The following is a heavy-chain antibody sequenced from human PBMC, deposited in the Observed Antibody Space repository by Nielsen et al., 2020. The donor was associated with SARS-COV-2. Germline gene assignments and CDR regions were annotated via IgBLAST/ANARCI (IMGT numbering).Heavy chain of an antibody. D-gene: IGHD4-17*01. J-gene: IGHJ4*02. V-gene: IGHV3-53*01. Sequence: CPASGFNVSSNYMRWVRQAPGKGLEWVSVIYSGGSTYYADSVKGRFTISRDNSKNTLYLQMNSLRAEDTAVYYCARRVTTPGDYWGQGTLVTVSS. CDR3: ARRVTTPGDY. CDR2: IYSGGST. CDR1: GFNVSSNY.